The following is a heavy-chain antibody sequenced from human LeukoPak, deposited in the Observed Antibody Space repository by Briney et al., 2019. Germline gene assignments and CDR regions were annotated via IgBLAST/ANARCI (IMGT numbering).Heavy chain of an antibody. J-gene: IGHJ6*03. Sequence: GRSLRLSCAASGFTFSSYAMHWVRQAPGKGLEWVAVISYDGSNKYYADSVKGRFTTSRDNSKNTLYLQMNSLRAEDTAVYYCAKGGGYEAQYYYYYLDVWGKGTTVTISS. CDR2: ISYDGSNK. V-gene: IGHV3-30*14. CDR1: GFTFSSYA. D-gene: IGHD5-12*01. CDR3: AKGGGYEAQYYYYYLDV.